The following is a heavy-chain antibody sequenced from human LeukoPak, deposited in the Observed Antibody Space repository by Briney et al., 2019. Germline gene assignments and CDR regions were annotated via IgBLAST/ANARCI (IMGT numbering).Heavy chain of an antibody. Sequence: ASVKVSCKASGYTFTGYYMHWVRQAPGQGLEWMAWINPNSGGTNYAQKFQGRVTMTRDTSISTAYMELSRLRSDDTAVYYCALSSIAAAVPLDYWGQGTLVTVSS. CDR1: GYTFTGYY. V-gene: IGHV1-2*02. D-gene: IGHD6-13*01. CDR2: INPNSGGT. J-gene: IGHJ4*02. CDR3: ALSSIAAAVPLDY.